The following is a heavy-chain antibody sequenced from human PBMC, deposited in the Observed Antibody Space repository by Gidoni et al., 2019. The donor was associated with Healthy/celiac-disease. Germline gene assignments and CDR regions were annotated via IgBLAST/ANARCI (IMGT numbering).Heavy chain of an antibody. Sequence: QVQLQESGPGLVKPSQTLSLTCTVSGGSISSGSYYWRWIRQPAGKGLEWIGRIYTSGSTNYNPSLKSRVTISVDTSKNQFSLKLSSVTAADTAVYYCAREAYNWNFYWFDPWGQGTLVTVSS. CDR2: IYTSGST. V-gene: IGHV4-61*02. J-gene: IGHJ5*02. D-gene: IGHD1-7*01. CDR1: GGSISSGSYY. CDR3: AREAYNWNFYWFDP.